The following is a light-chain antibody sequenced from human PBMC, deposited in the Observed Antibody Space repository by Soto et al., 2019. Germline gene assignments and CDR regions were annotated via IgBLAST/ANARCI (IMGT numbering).Light chain of an antibody. V-gene: IGKV4-1*01. CDR3: QQYYSTPFT. Sequence: DIVMTQSPDSLAVSLGERATINCKSSQRVLYSSNNKNYLAWYQQKPGQPPKLLIYWASTRESGVPDRFSGSGSGTDFTLTISSLQAEDVAVYYCQQYYSTPFTFGHGTKVDI. J-gene: IGKJ3*01. CDR1: QRVLYSSNNKNY. CDR2: WAS.